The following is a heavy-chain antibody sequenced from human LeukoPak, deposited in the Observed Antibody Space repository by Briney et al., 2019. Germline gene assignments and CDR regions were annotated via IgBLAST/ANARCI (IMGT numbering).Heavy chain of an antibody. Sequence: SAKVSCKASGGTFSSYAISWVRQAPGQGLEWMGGIIPIFGTANYAQKFQGRVTITADESTSTAYMELSSLRSEDTAVYYCARDDFGYCTNGVCYAFDYWGQGTLVAVSS. CDR2: IIPIFGTA. D-gene: IGHD2-8*01. J-gene: IGHJ4*02. CDR1: GGTFSSYA. CDR3: ARDDFGYCTNGVCYAFDY. V-gene: IGHV1-69*13.